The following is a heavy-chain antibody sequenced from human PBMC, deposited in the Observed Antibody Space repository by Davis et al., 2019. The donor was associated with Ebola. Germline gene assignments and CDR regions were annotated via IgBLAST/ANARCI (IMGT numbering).Heavy chain of an antibody. D-gene: IGHD1-26*01. Sequence: SVKVSCKASGGTFSSYAISWVRQAPGQGLEWMGGIIPIFGTANYAQKFQGRVTITAEESTTTAYMELSSLTSDDTAVYYCTRMGATGVYWGQGTLVTVSS. CDR3: TRMGATGVY. CDR1: GGTFSSYA. V-gene: IGHV1-69*13. CDR2: IIPIFGTA. J-gene: IGHJ4*02.